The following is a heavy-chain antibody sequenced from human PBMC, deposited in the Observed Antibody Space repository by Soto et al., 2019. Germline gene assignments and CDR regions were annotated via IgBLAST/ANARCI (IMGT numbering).Heavy chain of an antibody. J-gene: IGHJ5*02. V-gene: IGHV1-3*01. CDR2: INGGNGDT. CDR1: GYSFTAYA. CDR3: ARDRDYYDSSGYQRPVNWFDP. Sequence: QVRLVQSGAEVKKPGASVKVSCKASGYSFTAYAMYWLRQAPGQRLEWMAWINGGNGDTNYSQKFQGRVTITRDTSASTAYMELSSLRSEDTAVYYCARDRDYYDSSGYQRPVNWFDPWGQGTLVTVSS. D-gene: IGHD3-22*01.